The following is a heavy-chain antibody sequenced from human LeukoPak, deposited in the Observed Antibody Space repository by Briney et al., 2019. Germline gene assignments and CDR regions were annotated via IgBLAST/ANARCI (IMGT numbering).Heavy chain of an antibody. CDR2: IYSGGNT. Sequence: GGSLRLSCAASGFTVSSNYMSWVRQAPGKGLEWVSDIYSGGNTYYADSVQGRFTFSRDNSKNTLYLQMNSLRAEDTAVYYCARDRPGSAMPPSGGMDVWGQGTTVTVSS. D-gene: IGHD2-2*01. V-gene: IGHV3-66*01. J-gene: IGHJ6*02. CDR1: GFTVSSNY. CDR3: ARDRPGSAMPPSGGMDV.